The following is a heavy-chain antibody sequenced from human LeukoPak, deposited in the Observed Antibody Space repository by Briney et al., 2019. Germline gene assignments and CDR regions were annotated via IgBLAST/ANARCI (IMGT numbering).Heavy chain of an antibody. CDR3: ARGYDFWSGPEGYYFDY. V-gene: IGHV3-64*01. CDR2: ISSNGGST. CDR1: GFTFSSYA. D-gene: IGHD3-3*01. Sequence: PGGSLRLSCAASGFTFSSYAIYWVRQAPGKGLGYVSGISSNGGSTYYANSVKGRFAVSRDNSKNTLYLQMGSLRAEDMAVYYCARGYDFWSGPEGYYFDYWGQGTLVTVSS. J-gene: IGHJ4*02.